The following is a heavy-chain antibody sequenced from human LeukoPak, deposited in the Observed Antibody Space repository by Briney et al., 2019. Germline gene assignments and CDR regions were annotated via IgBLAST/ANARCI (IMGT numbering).Heavy chain of an antibody. CDR1: GFTFRSYG. CDR2: IWYDGSNK. D-gene: IGHD2-15*01. Sequence: GGSLRLSCAASGFTFRSYGMHWVRQAPGKGLEWVAIIWYDGSNKYYADSVKGRFTISRDNSKNTLYLQMGSLRAEDTAVYYCARVVGYCGGATCSFYFAYWGQGTLVTVSA. J-gene: IGHJ4*02. CDR3: ARVVGYCGGATCSFYFAY. V-gene: IGHV3-33*01.